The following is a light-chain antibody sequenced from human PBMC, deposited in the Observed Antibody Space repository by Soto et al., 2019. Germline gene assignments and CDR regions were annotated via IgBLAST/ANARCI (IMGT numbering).Light chain of an antibody. Sequence: LTQSEGNLSRSRGEGATLSWRASQSVSNNYLAWYQQKPGQAPRLLIYGASNRATGIPDRFSGSGSGTDFTLTISRLQPEDFAVYYCQHYGSSGTFGQGTQVDI. V-gene: IGKV3-20*01. CDR2: GAS. J-gene: IGKJ1*01. CDR3: QHYGSSGT. CDR1: QSVSNNY.